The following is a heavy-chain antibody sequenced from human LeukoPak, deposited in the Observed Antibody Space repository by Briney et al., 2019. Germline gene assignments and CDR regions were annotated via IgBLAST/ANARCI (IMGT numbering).Heavy chain of an antibody. CDR2: IYYSGST. J-gene: IGHJ4*02. CDR3: ARAGGFFSPFGY. D-gene: IGHD3-16*01. CDR1: GGSISSGGYY. V-gene: IGHV4-31*03. Sequence: SETLSLTCTVSGGSISSGGYYWSWIRQHPGKGLEWIGYIYYSGSTYYNPSLKSRVTISVDTSKNQFSLKLSSVAAADTAVYYCARAGGFFSPFGYWGQGTLVTVSS.